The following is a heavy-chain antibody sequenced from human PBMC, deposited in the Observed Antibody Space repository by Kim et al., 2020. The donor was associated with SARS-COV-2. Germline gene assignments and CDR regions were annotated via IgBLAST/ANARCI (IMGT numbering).Heavy chain of an antibody. CDR3: ARVGDRMVRGVITTIYYYYGMDV. CDR1: GGTFSSYA. CDR2: IIPIFGTA. V-gene: IGHV1-69*06. D-gene: IGHD3-10*01. Sequence: SVKVSCKASGGTFSSYAISWVRQAPGQGLEWMGGIIPIFGTANYAQKFQGRVTITADKSTSTAYMELSSLRSEDTAVYYCARVGDRMVRGVITTIYYYYGMDVWGQGTTVTVSS. J-gene: IGHJ6*02.